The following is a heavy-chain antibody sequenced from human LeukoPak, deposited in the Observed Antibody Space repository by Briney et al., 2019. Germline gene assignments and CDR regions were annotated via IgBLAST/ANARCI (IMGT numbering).Heavy chain of an antibody. J-gene: IGHJ3*02. V-gene: IGHV3-21*01. D-gene: IGHD3-10*01. CDR3: ARDRLLWFGESYDAFDI. Sequence: GGSLRLPCAASGFTFSSYSMNWVRQAPGKGLEWVSSISSSSSYIYYADSVKGRFTISRDNAKNSLYLQMNSLRAEDTAVYYCARDRLLWFGESYDAFDIWGQGTMVTVSS. CDR1: GFTFSSYS. CDR2: ISSSSSYI.